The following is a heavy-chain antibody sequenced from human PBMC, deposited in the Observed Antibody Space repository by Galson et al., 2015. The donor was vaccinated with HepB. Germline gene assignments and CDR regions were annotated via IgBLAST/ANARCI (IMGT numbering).Heavy chain of an antibody. D-gene: IGHD4-17*01. CDR1: GGSISNGGYY. V-gene: IGHV4-31*03. CDR3: ARDSDYGDYVAY. CDR2: MYCSGST. Sequence: TLSLTCTVSGGSISNGGYYWSWIRQHPGKGLEWIGYMYCSGSTYYNPSLKSRINISVDTSKNQFSLNLSSVTAADTAVYYCARDSDYGDYVAYWGQGTLVTVSS. J-gene: IGHJ4*02.